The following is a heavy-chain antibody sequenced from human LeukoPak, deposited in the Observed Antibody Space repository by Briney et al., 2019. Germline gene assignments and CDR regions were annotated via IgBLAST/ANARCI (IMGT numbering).Heavy chain of an antibody. V-gene: IGHV3-74*01. CDR1: GFTFSNAW. D-gene: IGHD2-2*01. CDR3: TRRSAAKGAFDI. CDR2: SKSDGSIT. Sequence: GGPLRLSSAASGFTFSNAWMSWVRPAPGEGLEWVGRSKSDGSITNYAASVEGRFTISRDNAKNTLYLQMNSLRAEDTAVYYCTRRSAAKGAFDIWGQGTMVTVTS. J-gene: IGHJ3*02.